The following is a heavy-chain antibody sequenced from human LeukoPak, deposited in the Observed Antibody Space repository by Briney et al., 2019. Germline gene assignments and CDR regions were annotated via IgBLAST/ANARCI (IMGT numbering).Heavy chain of an antibody. D-gene: IGHD2-15*01. CDR1: GFTFSSYS. J-gene: IGHJ6*03. CDR3: ARVLRYCSGGNCYSGGLGYMDV. Sequence: GGSLRLSCAASGFTFSSYSMNWIRQAPGKGLEWVSSISRSGSTKYYADSVKGRFTISRDNAKNSLFLQMNSLRAEDTAVYYCARVLRYCSGGNCYSGGLGYMDVWGKGTTVTISS. V-gene: IGHV3-48*04. CDR2: ISRSGSTK.